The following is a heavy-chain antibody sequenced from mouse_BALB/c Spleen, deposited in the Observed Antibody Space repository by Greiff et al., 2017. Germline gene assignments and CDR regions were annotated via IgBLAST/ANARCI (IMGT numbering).Heavy chain of an antibody. J-gene: IGHJ3*01. CDR3: ARDETGAWFAY. Sequence: EVKVVESGGGLVKPGGSLKLSCAASGFTFSDYYMYWVRQTPEKRLEWVATISDGGSYTYYPDSVKGRFTISRDNAKNNLYLQMSSLKSEDTAMYYCARDETGAWFAYWGQGTLVTVSA. V-gene: IGHV5-4*02. CDR2: ISDGGSYT. D-gene: IGHD1-1*02. CDR1: GFTFSDYY.